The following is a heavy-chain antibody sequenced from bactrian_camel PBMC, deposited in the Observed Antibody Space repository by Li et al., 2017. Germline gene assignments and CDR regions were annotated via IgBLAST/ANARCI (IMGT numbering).Heavy chain of an antibody. CDR1: RLPFTLNF. J-gene: IGHJ4*01. Sequence: QLVESGGGSVQAGGSLRLSCAASRLPFTLNFMGWFRQAPGKEREGVASINSGGGGTYYSDSAKGRFIVSRGNEKNTVYLQLSSLKPEDTAMYYCAARTYGDWEGPLAEKSFYYWGQGTQVTVS. D-gene: IGHD6*01. CDR3: AARTYGDWEGPLAEKSFYY. CDR2: INSGGGGT. V-gene: IGHV3S28*01.